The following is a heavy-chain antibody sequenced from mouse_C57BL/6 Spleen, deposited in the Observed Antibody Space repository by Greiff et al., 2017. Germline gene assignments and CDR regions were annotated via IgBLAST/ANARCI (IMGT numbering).Heavy chain of an antibody. CDR2: IYPRSGNT. J-gene: IGHJ3*01. Sequence: VQLQQSGAELARPGASVKLSCKASGYTFTSYGISWVKQRTGQGLEWIGEIYPRSGNTYYNEKFKGKATLTADTSSSTAYMELRSLTSEDSAVYFWARDPPWFAYWGQGTLVTVAA. CDR1: GYTFTSYG. V-gene: IGHV1-81*01. CDR3: ARDPPWFAY.